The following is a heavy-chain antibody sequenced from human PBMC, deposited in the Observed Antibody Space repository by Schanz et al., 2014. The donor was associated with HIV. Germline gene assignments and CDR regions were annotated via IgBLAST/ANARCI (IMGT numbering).Heavy chain of an antibody. CDR1: GGTFRSFA. V-gene: IGHV1-69*01. CDR3: ARASYSGTYYSGFDP. CDR2: IIPLFGTT. D-gene: IGHD1-26*01. J-gene: IGHJ5*02. Sequence: QVPLVQSGPEVKKPGSSVQVSCKPSGGTFRSFAISWVRQAPGQGLEWMGGIIPLFGTTNYAQKVQGRLTITADDSTSTAYMELSSLRSEDSAIYYCARASYSGTYYSGFDPWGQGTLVTVSS.